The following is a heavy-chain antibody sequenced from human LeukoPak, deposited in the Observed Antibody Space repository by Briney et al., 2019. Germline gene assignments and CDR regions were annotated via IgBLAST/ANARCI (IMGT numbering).Heavy chain of an antibody. CDR2: IYHSGST. Sequence: SETPSLTCTVSGYSISSGYYWGWIRQPPGKGLEWIGSIYHSGSTYYNPSLKSRVTISVDTSKNQFSLKLSSVTAADTAVYYCARSGLYSSSSGAEDYYMDVWGKGTTVTVSS. CDR1: GYSISSGYY. CDR3: ARSGLYSSSSGAEDYYMDV. J-gene: IGHJ6*03. V-gene: IGHV4-38-2*02. D-gene: IGHD6-6*01.